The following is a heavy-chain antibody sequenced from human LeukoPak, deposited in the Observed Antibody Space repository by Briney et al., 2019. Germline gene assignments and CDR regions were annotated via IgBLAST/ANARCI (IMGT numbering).Heavy chain of an antibody. J-gene: IGHJ4*02. CDR3: ARGSTYYYDSSGPDY. V-gene: IGHV1-69*13. CDR2: IIPIFGTA. D-gene: IGHD3-22*01. Sequence: ASVKVSCKASGYTFTSYDITWVRQAPGQGLKWMGGIIPIFGTANYAQKFQGRVTITADESTSTAYMELSSLRSEDTAVYYCARGSTYYYDSSGPDYWGQGTLVTVSS. CDR1: GYTFTSYD.